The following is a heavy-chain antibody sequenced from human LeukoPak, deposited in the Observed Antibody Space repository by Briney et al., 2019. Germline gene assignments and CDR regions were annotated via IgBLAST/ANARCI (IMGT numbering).Heavy chain of an antibody. CDR2: IYYTRST. J-gene: IGHJ2*01. V-gene: IGHV4-39*01. Sequence: SETLSLTCTVSGGSISSSSYYWGWIRQPPGKGLEWIGSIYYTRSTYYNPSLKSRVTISVNTSKNQFSLKLTSVTAADTAVYYCARGVTMIVVVIHDWYFDLWGRGTLVTVSS. D-gene: IGHD3-22*01. CDR3: ARGVTMIVVVIHDWYFDL. CDR1: GGSISSSSYY.